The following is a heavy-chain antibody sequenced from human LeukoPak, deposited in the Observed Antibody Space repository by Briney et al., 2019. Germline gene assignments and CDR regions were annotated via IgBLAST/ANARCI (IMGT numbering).Heavy chain of an antibody. J-gene: IGHJ5*02. CDR2: IYYSGST. Sequence: SETLSLTCTVSGGSISSYYWSWIRQPPGKGLEWIGYIYYSGSTNYNPSLKSRVTISVDTSKNQFSLKLSSVTAADTAVYYCARVLDYYGSGSKKGFDPWGQGTLVTVSS. V-gene: IGHV4-59*01. D-gene: IGHD3-10*01. CDR3: ARVLDYYGSGSKKGFDP. CDR1: GGSISSYY.